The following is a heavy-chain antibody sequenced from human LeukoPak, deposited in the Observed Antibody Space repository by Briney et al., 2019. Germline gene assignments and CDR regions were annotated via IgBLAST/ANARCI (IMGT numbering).Heavy chain of an antibody. J-gene: IGHJ6*02. CDR1: GGSISSYY. D-gene: IGHD3-16*01. V-gene: IGHV4-59*01. CDR3: ARERHRLETRYYGMDV. Sequence: SETLSLTCTVSGGSISSYYWSWIRQPPGKGLEWIGYIYYSGSTNYNPSLKSRVTISVDTSKNQFSLKLSCVTAADTAVYYCARERHRLETRYYGMDVWGQGTTVTVSS. CDR2: IYYSGST.